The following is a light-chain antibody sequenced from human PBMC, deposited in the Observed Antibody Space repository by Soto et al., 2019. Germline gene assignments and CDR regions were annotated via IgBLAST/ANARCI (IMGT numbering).Light chain of an antibody. CDR2: NNN. CDR3: ATWDDTLRSWV. J-gene: IGLJ3*02. V-gene: IGLV1-44*01. Sequence: QSVLTQPPSASGTPGQRVTISCSGGNSNIGTNAVNWYQQIPGTAPKLLIYNNNQRPSGVPDRFSGSKSGTSASLTISGLPSDDEADYPCATWDDTLRSWVFGGGTTLTVL. CDR1: NSNIGTNA.